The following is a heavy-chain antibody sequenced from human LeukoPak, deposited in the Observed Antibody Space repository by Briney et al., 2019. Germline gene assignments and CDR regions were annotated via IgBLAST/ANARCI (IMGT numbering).Heavy chain of an antibody. CDR1: GGSFSGYY. J-gene: IGHJ4*02. Sequence: SETLSLTCAVYGGSFSGYYWSWIRQPPGKGLDWIGEINHSGSTNYNLSLKSRVTISVDTSKNQFSLKLSSVTAADTAVYYCAREGRGIAAAGTGYWGQGTLVTVSS. V-gene: IGHV4-34*01. CDR2: INHSGST. CDR3: AREGRGIAAAGTGY. D-gene: IGHD6-13*01.